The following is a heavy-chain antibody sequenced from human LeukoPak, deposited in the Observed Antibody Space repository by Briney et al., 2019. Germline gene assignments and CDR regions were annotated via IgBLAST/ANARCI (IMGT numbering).Heavy chain of an antibody. Sequence: SDTLSLTCTVSGGSISSYYWSWMRQPAGKGLEWIERIYNSGSTNYNPSLQSRVTMSVDTSKNQFSLKLSSVTAADTAVYYCARVLRSGSYGPFDYWGQGTLVTVSS. CDR2: IYNSGST. D-gene: IGHD1-26*01. CDR3: ARVLRSGSYGPFDY. V-gene: IGHV4-4*07. J-gene: IGHJ4*02. CDR1: GGSISSYY.